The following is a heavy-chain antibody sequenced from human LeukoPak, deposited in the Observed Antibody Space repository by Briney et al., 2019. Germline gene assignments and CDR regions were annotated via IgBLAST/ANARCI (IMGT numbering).Heavy chain of an antibody. V-gene: IGHV4-31*03. Sequence: SRTLSVTCNVSGASITSESYCWSWMRHHPGRGLEWIRYMHHSRLCYLNAALKSRVNISVDTSKSQYSVKVNSVTAADTAVYYCARVCGAPAFYYDGIDVWGQGTTVTVSS. CDR2: MHHSRLC. CDR1: GASITSESYC. D-gene: IGHD3-3*01. J-gene: IGHJ6*02. CDR3: ARVCGAPAFYYDGIDV.